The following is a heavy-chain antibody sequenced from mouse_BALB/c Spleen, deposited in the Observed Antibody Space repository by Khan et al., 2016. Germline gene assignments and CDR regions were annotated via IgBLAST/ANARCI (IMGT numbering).Heavy chain of an antibody. V-gene: IGHV14-3*02. J-gene: IGHJ3*01. Sequence: EVELVESGAELVKPGASVKLSCTASGFNIKDTYMHWVKQRPEQGLEWIGRIDPANGNTKYDPKFQGKATITADTSSNTAYLQLSSLTSEDTAVYYCARSPYDYDVGFAYWGQGPLVTVSA. CDR3: ARSPYDYDVGFAY. CDR2: IDPANGNT. D-gene: IGHD2-4*01. CDR1: GFNIKDTY.